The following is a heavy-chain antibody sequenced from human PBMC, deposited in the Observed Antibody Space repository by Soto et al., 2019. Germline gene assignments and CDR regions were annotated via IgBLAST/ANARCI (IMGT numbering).Heavy chain of an antibody. J-gene: IGHJ4*02. Sequence: PGGSLRLSCAASGFSFSSYGMHWVRQAPGKGLEWVAVISYAGSDKYYADSVKGRFTISRDNSKNTLYLQMNSLRAEDTAVYYCAKRVGFGELWNFDYWGQGTLVTAPQ. V-gene: IGHV3-30*18. CDR3: AKRVGFGELWNFDY. CDR1: GFSFSSYG. CDR2: ISYAGSDK. D-gene: IGHD3-10*01.